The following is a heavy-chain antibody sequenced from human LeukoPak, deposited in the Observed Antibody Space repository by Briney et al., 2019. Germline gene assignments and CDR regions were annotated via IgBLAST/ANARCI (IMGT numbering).Heavy chain of an antibody. D-gene: IGHD3-10*01. CDR2: ISSSGSTM. Sequence: GGSLRLSCAASGFTFSSYEMNWVRQAPGKGLEWVSYISSSGSTMYYADSVKGRFTISRDRAKNSLYLQMNRLRAEDTAVYYCERPGSHWRYYFDYWGQGTLVTVSS. CDR1: GFTFSSYE. V-gene: IGHV3-48*03. J-gene: IGHJ4*02. CDR3: ERPGSHWRYYFDY.